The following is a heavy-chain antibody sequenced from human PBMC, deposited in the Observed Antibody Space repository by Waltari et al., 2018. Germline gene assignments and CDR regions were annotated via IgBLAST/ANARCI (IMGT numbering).Heavy chain of an antibody. J-gene: IGHJ4*02. D-gene: IGHD2-15*01. V-gene: IGHV4-4*02. CDR1: GDSVSSSYL. CDR2: IHGSGRI. Sequence: QLQLQQSGPGLVKPSESLSLTCIVSGDSVSSSYLWNWVRQTPGKGLEWIGQIHGSGRINFNPSFESRVTMSRDTSKNQFSLKVSSATAADTAVYYCARDRGRGLYLDSWGQGSLVTVS. CDR3: ARDRGRGLYLDS.